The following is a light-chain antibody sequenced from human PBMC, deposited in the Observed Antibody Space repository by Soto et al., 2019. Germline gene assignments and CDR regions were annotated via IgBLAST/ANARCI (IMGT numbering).Light chain of an antibody. CDR2: EVS. V-gene: IGLV2-18*02. Sequence: QSALTQPPSVSGSPGQSVTISCSGTSSDVGYYNRVSWYQQPPGSAPKLMIYEVSNRPSGVPDRFSGSKSGNPASLTISGLQAEDEADYYCSSYTSSTTYVFGTGTKVTVL. CDR1: SSDVGYYNR. J-gene: IGLJ1*01. CDR3: SSYTSSTTYV.